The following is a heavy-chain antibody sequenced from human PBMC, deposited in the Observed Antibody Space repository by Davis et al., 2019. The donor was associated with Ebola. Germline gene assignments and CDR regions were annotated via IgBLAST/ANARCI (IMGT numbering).Heavy chain of an antibody. CDR2: IIPIFGTA. V-gene: IGHV1-69*13. CDR1: GGTFSSYA. D-gene: IGHD1-14*01. J-gene: IGHJ6*02. Sequence: SVKVSCKASGGTFSSYAISWVRQAPGQGLEWMGGIIPIFGTANYAQKFQGRVTITADESTSTAYMELSSLRSEDTAVYYCARDGPRRDYYYGMDVWGQGTTVTVSS. CDR3: ARDGPRRDYYYGMDV.